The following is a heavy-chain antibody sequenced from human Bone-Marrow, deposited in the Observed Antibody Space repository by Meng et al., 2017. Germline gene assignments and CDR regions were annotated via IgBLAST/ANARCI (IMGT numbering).Heavy chain of an antibody. D-gene: IGHD3-10*01. Sequence: GESLKISCAASGFTFSSYAMSWVRQAPGKGLEWVSAISGSGGSTYYADSVKGRFTISRDNSKNTLYLQMNSLRAEDTAVYYCARGYYGSGAFDPWGQGALVTVSS. CDR1: GFTFSSYA. CDR3: ARGYYGSGAFDP. J-gene: IGHJ5*02. V-gene: IGHV3-23*01. CDR2: ISGSGGST.